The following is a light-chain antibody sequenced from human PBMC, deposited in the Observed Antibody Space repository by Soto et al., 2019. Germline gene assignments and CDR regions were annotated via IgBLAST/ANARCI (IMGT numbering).Light chain of an antibody. CDR3: QSFDNGLLAYV. CDR1: SSDVGSYTL. J-gene: IGLJ1*01. Sequence: QSALTQPASVSGSPGQSITISCTGTSSDVGSYTLVSWYQQHPGKAPKLMIYEASKRPSGVSNRFSGSKSGNTASLTISGLQAEDEGDYYCQSFDNGLLAYVFGTGTKLTVL. V-gene: IGLV2-23*01. CDR2: EAS.